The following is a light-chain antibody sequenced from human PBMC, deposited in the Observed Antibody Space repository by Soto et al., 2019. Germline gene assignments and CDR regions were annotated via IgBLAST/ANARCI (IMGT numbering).Light chain of an antibody. CDR3: CSYAGSTTFVV. Sequence: QSVLTQPASVSGSPGQSITISCTGTSRYVGNYDLVSWYQLHPGKAPKLLIYEDIKRPSGVSNRFSGSKSGNTASLTISGLQAEDEADYYCCSYAGSTTFVVFGGGPSSPS. CDR1: SRYVGNYDL. V-gene: IGLV2-23*02. CDR2: EDI. J-gene: IGLJ2*01.